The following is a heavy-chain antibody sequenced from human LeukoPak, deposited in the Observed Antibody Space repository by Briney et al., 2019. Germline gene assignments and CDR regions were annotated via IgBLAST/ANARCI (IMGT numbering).Heavy chain of an antibody. CDR3: AKDLGGSYYGSGSYNDAFDI. J-gene: IGHJ3*02. V-gene: IGHV3-74*01. Sequence: PGGSPRLSCAVSGFTLSSNWMHWVRQVPGKGLEWVSRIDDVGSGTSYADSVKGRFTISRDNSKNTLYLQMNSLRAEDTAVYYCAKDLGGSYYGSGSYNDAFDIWGQGTMVTVSS. CDR1: GFTLSSNW. CDR2: IDDVGSGT. D-gene: IGHD3-10*01.